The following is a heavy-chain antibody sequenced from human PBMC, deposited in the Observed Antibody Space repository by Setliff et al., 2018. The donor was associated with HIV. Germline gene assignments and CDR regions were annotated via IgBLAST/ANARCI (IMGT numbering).Heavy chain of an antibody. Sequence: PSETLSLTCTVSGGSISSSSHYWGWIRQPPGKGLEWIGKIYHSGSTNYNPSLKSRVTISVDKSKNQFSLKLSSVTAADTAVYYCARVPYSSSWGTFDYWGQGTLVTVSS. J-gene: IGHJ4*02. D-gene: IGHD6-6*01. CDR2: IYHSGST. CDR3: ARVPYSSSWGTFDY. V-gene: IGHV4-39*07. CDR1: GGSISSSSHY.